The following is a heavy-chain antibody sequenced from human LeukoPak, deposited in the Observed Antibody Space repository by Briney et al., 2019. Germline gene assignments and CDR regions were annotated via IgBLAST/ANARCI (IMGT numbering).Heavy chain of an antibody. CDR2: IGSSSTYT. CDR3: ARDKESSGWYLTPYYYGMDV. CDR1: GFPFSDYY. V-gene: IGHV3-11*06. D-gene: IGHD6-13*01. Sequence: GGSLRLSCAASGFPFSDYYMTWIRQAPGKGLEGISYIGSSSTYTHYADSVKGRFTISRDNAKNSLYLQMNSLRAEDTAVYYCARDKESSGWYLTPYYYGMDVWGKGTTVTVSS. J-gene: IGHJ6*04.